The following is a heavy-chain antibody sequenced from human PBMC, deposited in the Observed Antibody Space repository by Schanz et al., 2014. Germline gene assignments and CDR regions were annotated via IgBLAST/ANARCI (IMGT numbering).Heavy chain of an antibody. V-gene: IGHV3-30*18. CDR1: GFMFSSYG. Sequence: VQLVESGGGVVQPGRSLRLSCAASGFMFSSYGMHWVRQAPGKGLEWVGVISYDGSKKSYADSVKGRFTISRDNSKNTLYLQMNSLRPEDTAVYYCAKYRGYYRVSGSYREREYWGQGTLVTVSS. J-gene: IGHJ4*02. CDR3: AKYRGYYRVSGSYREREY. D-gene: IGHD3-10*01. CDR2: ISYDGSKK.